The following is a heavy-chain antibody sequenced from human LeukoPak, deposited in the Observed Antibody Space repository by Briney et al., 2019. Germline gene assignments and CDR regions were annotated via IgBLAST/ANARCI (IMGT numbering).Heavy chain of an antibody. D-gene: IGHD4-11*01. CDR3: ARRLASSSDTFDY. J-gene: IGHJ4*02. CDR2: IYYGGST. CDR1: GGSISTNSYY. Sequence: PSETLSLTCTVSGGSISTNSYYWGWIRQPPGKGLEWIGSIYYGGSTFYNPSLKNRVTISAATSKNQFSLNLSSVTAADTAVYYCARRLASSSDTFDYWGQGTLVTVSS. V-gene: IGHV4-39*01.